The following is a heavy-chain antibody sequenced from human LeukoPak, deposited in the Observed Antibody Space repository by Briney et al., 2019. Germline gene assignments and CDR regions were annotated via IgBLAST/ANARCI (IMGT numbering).Heavy chain of an antibody. CDR3: ARAHPDYGDFDY. Sequence: ASVKVSCKASGYTFTSYDINWVQQAPGQGLEWMGWINPNSGGTNYAQKFQGWVTMTRDTSISTAYMELSRLRSDDTAVYYCARAHPDYGDFDYWGQGTLVTVSS. J-gene: IGHJ4*02. V-gene: IGHV1-2*04. CDR2: INPNSGGT. D-gene: IGHD3-16*01. CDR1: GYTFTSYD.